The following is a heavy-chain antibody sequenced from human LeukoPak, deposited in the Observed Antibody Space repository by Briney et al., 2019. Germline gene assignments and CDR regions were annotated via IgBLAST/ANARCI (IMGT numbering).Heavy chain of an antibody. D-gene: IGHD3-22*01. J-gene: IGHJ4*02. Sequence: GGSLRLSCAASGFTFSEYYMSWIRQAPGKGLEWVSYIRSSSSYTNYADSVKGRFTISRDNAKISLYLQMNSLRAEDTAVYYCARGYYDNSDYYFPFHFWGEGTLVTVSS. CDR2: IRSSSSYT. CDR3: ARGYYDNSDYYFPFHF. V-gene: IGHV3-11*06. CDR1: GFTFSEYY.